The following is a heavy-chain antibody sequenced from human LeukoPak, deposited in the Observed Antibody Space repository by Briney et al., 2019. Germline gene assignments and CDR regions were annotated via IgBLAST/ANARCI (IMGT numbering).Heavy chain of an antibody. CDR2: IWYDGSNK. CDR1: GFTFSSYG. Sequence: GRSLRLSCAASGFTFSSYGMHWVRQAPGKGLEWVAVIWYDGSNKYYADSVKGRFTISRDNSKNTLYLQMNSLRAEDTAVYYCARTGLDSSGYYPDYWGQGTLVTVSS. J-gene: IGHJ4*02. CDR3: ARTGLDSSGYYPDY. D-gene: IGHD3-22*01. V-gene: IGHV3-33*01.